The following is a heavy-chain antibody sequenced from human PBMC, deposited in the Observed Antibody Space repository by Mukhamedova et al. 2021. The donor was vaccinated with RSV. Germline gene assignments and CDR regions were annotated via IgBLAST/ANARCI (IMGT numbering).Heavy chain of an antibody. J-gene: IGHJ4*02. D-gene: IGHD3-22*01. Sequence: DYAAPVKGRFTISRDDSKNTLYLQMNSLKTEDTAVYYCTTAPSSETYYSDSSGYYPNGIDYWGQGTLVTVSS. CDR3: TTAPSSETYYSDSSGYYPNGIDY. V-gene: IGHV3-15*01.